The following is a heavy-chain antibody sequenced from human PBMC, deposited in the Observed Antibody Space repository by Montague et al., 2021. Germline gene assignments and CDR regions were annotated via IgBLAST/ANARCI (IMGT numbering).Heavy chain of an antibody. Sequence: PRLSCAVSGLTFGTCAMTWVRQAPGKGLEWVSGISASSDNIYYADSVKGRVTISRDNSKNTLYLQMRDLRAEDTAVYYCARDRRGGTYFDYWGQGTLVTVSS. V-gene: IGHV3-23*01. CDR1: GLTFGTCA. J-gene: IGHJ4*02. CDR2: ISASSDNI. CDR3: ARDRRGGTYFDY. D-gene: IGHD2-15*01.